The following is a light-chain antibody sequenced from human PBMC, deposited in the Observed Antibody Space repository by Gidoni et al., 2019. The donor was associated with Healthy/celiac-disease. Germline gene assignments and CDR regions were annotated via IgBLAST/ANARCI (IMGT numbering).Light chain of an antibody. J-gene: IGKJ2*03. Sequence: EIVMTQSPATLSVSPGERATLSCRASQSISSNLGWYQQKPGQAPRLLIYGASTRATGIPARFSGSGSGTEFILTISSLQSEDFAVYYCQHYNNWPPYSFGQXTKLAIK. CDR3: QHYNNWPPYS. CDR2: GAS. V-gene: IGKV3-15*01. CDR1: QSISSN.